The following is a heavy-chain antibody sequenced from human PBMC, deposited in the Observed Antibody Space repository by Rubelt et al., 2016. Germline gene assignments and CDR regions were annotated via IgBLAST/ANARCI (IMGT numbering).Heavy chain of an antibody. J-gene: IGHJ3*02. CDR2: LWFDGSNE. Sequence: VAHLWFDGSNEDYAESVKGRFTISRDNSKNTVSLQMNSLRAEDSAIYYCARANYGSGSFYNGDAFDIWGQGTMVTVS. CDR3: ARANYGSGSFYNGDAFDI. V-gene: IGHV3-33*01. D-gene: IGHD3-10*01.